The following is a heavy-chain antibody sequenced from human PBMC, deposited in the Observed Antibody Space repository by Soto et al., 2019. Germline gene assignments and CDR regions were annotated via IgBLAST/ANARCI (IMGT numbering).Heavy chain of an antibody. J-gene: IGHJ5*02. Sequence: SETLSLSCTVSGGSISSGDYYWSWIRQPPGKGLEWIGDIYYSGSTYYNPSLKSRVTISVDTSKNQFSLKLSSVTAADTAVYYCASTRRGVTMDPLDWFDPWGQGTLVTVSS. V-gene: IGHV4-30-4*01. D-gene: IGHD3-10*01. CDR1: GGSISSGDYY. CDR3: ASTRRGVTMDPLDWFDP. CDR2: IYYSGST.